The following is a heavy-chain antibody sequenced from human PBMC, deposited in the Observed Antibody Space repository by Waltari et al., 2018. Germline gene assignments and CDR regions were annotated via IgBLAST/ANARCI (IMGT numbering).Heavy chain of an antibody. CDR3: AGFLAARFYYYYYMDV. CDR2: INHSGST. D-gene: IGHD6-6*01. J-gene: IGHJ6*03. V-gene: IGHV4-34*01. Sequence: QVQLQQWGAGLLKPSETLSLTCAVYGGSFSGYYWSWIRQPPGKGLEWIGEINHSGSTNYNPSLKSRVTISVDTSKNQFSLKLSSVTAADTAVYYCAGFLAARFYYYYYMDVWGKGTTVTVSS. CDR1: GGSFSGYY.